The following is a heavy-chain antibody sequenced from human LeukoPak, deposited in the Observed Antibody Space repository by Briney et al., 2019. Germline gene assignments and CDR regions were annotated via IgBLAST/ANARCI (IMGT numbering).Heavy chain of an antibody. D-gene: IGHD3-10*01. CDR1: GFNFNTHP. CDR3: ASGLSY. V-gene: IGHV3-30*01. CDR2: ISYDGSNK. Sequence: GRSLRLSCATSGFNFNTHPMHWVRQAPGEGLEWVAVISYDGSNKQYGDSVKGRFTISRDNPKNTLYLEMNRLRVEDTAVYYCASGLSYWGPGTLVTVSS. J-gene: IGHJ4*02.